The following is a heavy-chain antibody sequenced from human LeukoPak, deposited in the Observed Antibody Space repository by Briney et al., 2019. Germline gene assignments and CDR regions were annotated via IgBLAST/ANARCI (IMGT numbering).Heavy chain of an antibody. CDR2: IKEDGSEK. V-gene: IGHV3-7*01. CDR1: GFIFSNSG. D-gene: IGHD6-13*01. J-gene: IGHJ4*02. CDR3: ARDPPSSTWFDFDY. Sequence: GGSLRLSCAASGFIFSNSGIHWVRQAPGKGLEWVANIKEDGSEKYYVDSVKGRFTISRDNAKNSLYLQMNSLRAEDTAVYYCARDPPSSTWFDFDYWGQGTLVTVSS.